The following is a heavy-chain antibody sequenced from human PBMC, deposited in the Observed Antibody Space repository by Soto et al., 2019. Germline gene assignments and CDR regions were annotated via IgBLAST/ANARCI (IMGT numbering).Heavy chain of an antibody. V-gene: IGHV1-18*04. D-gene: IGHD3-22*01. CDR2: ISAYNGNT. CDR3: ARSLLSYGSSGYSAY. Sequence: EASVKVSCKASGYTFTSYGISWVRQAPGQGLEWMGWISAYNGNTNYAQKLQGRVTMTTDTSTSTAYMELRSLRSDDTAVYYCARSLLSYGSSGYSAYWGQGTLVTVS. J-gene: IGHJ4*02. CDR1: GYTFTSYG.